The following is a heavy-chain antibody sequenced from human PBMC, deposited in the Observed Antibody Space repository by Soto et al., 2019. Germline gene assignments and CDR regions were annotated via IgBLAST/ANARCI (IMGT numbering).Heavy chain of an antibody. J-gene: IGHJ6*02. Sequence: SLRLSCAASGFTFSSYGMHWVRQAPGRGLEWVAVIWYDGSNKYYADSVKGRFTISRDNSKNTLYLQMNSLRAEDTAVYYCARGDYYYYGMDVWGQGXTVTVSS. CDR2: IWYDGSNK. CDR3: ARGDYYYYGMDV. CDR1: GFTFSSYG. V-gene: IGHV3-33*01.